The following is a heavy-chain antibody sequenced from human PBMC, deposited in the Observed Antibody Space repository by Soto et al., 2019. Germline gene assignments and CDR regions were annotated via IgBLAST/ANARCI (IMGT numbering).Heavy chain of an antibody. Sequence: SVKVSCKASGFTFTSSAVQWVRQARGQRLEWIGWIVVGSGNTNYAQKFQERVTITRDMSTSTAYMELSSPRSEDTAVYYCAADTAMGQDYYYYVMDVWGQGSSVTVSS. D-gene: IGHD5-18*01. CDR1: GFTFTSSA. J-gene: IGHJ6*02. CDR2: IVVGSGNT. CDR3: AADTAMGQDYYYYVMDV. V-gene: IGHV1-58*01.